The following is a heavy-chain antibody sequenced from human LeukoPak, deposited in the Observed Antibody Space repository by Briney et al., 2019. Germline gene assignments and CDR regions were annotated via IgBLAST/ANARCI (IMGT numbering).Heavy chain of an antibody. CDR3: AHSPPGIVVVPAALNWFDP. V-gene: IGHV2-5*01. CDR2: IYWNDDK. Sequence: SGPTLVKPTQTLTLTCTFSGFSLSTSGVGVGWIRQPPGKALEWLALIYWNDDKRYSPSLKSRLTITKDTSKNQVVLTMTNMDPVDTATYYCAHSPPGIVVVPAALNWFDPWGQGTLVTVSS. CDR1: GFSLSTSGVG. D-gene: IGHD2-2*01. J-gene: IGHJ5*02.